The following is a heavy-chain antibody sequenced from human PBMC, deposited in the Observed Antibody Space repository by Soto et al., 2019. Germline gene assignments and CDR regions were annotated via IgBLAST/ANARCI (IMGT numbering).Heavy chain of an antibody. CDR2: INPSGGT. D-gene: IGHD6-6*01. J-gene: IGHJ4*02. CDR1: GGSFSTDY. CDR3: ARVLAARASGEFAY. Sequence: QVQLQQWGAGLLKPSSTLSLTCAVYGGSFSTDYWSWIRQPPGKGLEWIGEINPSGGTNYNPSLKSRVTISVTTSKNQFSLKLSSVTAADTAVYYCARVLAARASGEFAYWGQGTVVPVSS. V-gene: IGHV4-34*01.